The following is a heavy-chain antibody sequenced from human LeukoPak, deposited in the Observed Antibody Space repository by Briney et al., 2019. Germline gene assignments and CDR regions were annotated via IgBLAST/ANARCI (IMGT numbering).Heavy chain of an antibody. D-gene: IGHD3-22*01. CDR1: GYSFTSYW. CDR2: IYHGDSDT. V-gene: IGHV5-51*01. CDR3: ARTGIPKYYYDSSVDNWFDP. Sequence: GESLKISCKGSGYSFTSYWIGWVRQMPGKGLKWMGIIYHGDSDTKYSPSCQGQVTISADKSISTAYLQWSSLKASDTAMYYCARTGIPKYYYDSSVDNWFDPWGQGTLVTVSS. J-gene: IGHJ5*02.